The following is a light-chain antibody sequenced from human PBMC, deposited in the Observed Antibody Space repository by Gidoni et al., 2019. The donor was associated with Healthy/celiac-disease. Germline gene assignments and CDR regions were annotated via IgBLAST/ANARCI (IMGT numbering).Light chain of an antibody. V-gene: IGKV3-20*01. CDR3: QQDGSSPLT. J-gene: IGKJ4*02. CDR1: QSVTSSY. CDR2: GAS. Sequence: EIVLTQSPGTLSFSPGETATLSCRARQSVTSSYLAWYQQKHGQAPRLLIYGASSRATGIPDRSRGSGSGTEVTLTISRLEPEEFAVYYCQQDGSSPLTFGGGTKVEIK.